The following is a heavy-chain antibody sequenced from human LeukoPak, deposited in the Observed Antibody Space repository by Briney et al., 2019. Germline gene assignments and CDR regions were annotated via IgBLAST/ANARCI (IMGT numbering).Heavy chain of an antibody. Sequence: QSGGSLRLSCAASGFTFSSYSMNWVRQAPGEGLEWVSGIIDVGGTYYADSVKGRFTISRDSSKNTLYLQMNSLRAEDTATYYCAKDYCRGGNCPLPFFDSWGQGTLVTVSS. J-gene: IGHJ4*02. D-gene: IGHD2-15*01. CDR2: IIDVGGT. CDR3: AKDYCRGGNCPLPFFDS. CDR1: GFTFSSYS. V-gene: IGHV3-23*01.